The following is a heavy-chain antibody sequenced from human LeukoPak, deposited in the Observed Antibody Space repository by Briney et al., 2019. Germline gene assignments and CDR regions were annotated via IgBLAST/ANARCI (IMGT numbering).Heavy chain of an antibody. D-gene: IGHD3-22*01. V-gene: IGHV3-23*01. CDR1: GFTFSSYG. CDR2: ISGSGGST. Sequence: PGGTLRLSCAASGFTFSSYGMSWVRQAPGKGLEWVSSISGSGGSTYYADSVKGRFTISRDNAKNSLYLQVDSLRAEDTAVYYCARSPRLHLMIVVGLDAFDIWGQGTMVTVSS. J-gene: IGHJ3*02. CDR3: ARSPRLHLMIVVGLDAFDI.